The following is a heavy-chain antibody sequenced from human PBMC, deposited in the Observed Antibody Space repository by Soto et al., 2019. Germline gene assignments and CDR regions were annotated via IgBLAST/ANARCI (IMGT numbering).Heavy chain of an antibody. CDR3: AKEPYYDILTGYYLGY. J-gene: IGHJ4*02. CDR2: ISGSGGST. Sequence: PGGSLRLSCAASGFTFSSYAMSWVRQAPGKGLEWVSAISGSGGSTYYADSVKGRFTISRDNSKNTLYLQMNSLRAEDTAVYYCAKEPYYDILTGYYLGYWGQGTLVTVSS. D-gene: IGHD3-9*01. V-gene: IGHV3-23*01. CDR1: GFTFSSYA.